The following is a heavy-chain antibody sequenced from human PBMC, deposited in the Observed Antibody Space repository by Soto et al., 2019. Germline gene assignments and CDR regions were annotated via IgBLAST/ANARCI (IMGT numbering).Heavy chain of an antibody. CDR1: GGSFSGYY. CDR3: ARRPLDSSGYYPVDYFDY. D-gene: IGHD3-22*01. Sequence: PSETLSLTCAVYGGSFSGYYWSWIRQPPGKGLEWIGEINHSGSTNYNPSLKSRVTISVDTSKNLFSLKLSSVTAADTAVYYCARRPLDSSGYYPVDYFDYWGQGTLVTVSS. CDR2: INHSGST. V-gene: IGHV4-34*01. J-gene: IGHJ4*02.